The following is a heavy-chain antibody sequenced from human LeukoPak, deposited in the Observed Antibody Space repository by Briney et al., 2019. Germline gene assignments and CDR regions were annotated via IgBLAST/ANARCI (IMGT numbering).Heavy chain of an antibody. D-gene: IGHD5-24*01. J-gene: IGHJ4*02. V-gene: IGHV1-69*13. CDR3: ARGRRRDGYNAPFDY. CDR1: GYTFTGYY. CDR2: IIPIFGTA. Sequence: EASVKVSCKASGYTFTGYYMHWVRQAPGQGLEWMGGIIPIFGTANYAQKFQGRVTITADESTSTAYMELSSLRSEDTAVYYCARGRRRDGYNAPFDYWGQGTLVTVSS.